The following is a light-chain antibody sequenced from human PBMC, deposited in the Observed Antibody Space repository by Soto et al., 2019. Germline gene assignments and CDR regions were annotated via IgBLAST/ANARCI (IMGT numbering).Light chain of an antibody. CDR1: SSDVGAYKY. J-gene: IGLJ3*02. CDR3: TSYVGNDIWV. V-gene: IGLV2-8*01. CDR2: EVT. Sequence: QSALTRPPSASGSPGQSVTISCTGTSSDVGAYKYVSWYQQYPGKAPKLMIYEVTKRPSGVPDRFSGSKSGNTASLTVSGLKAEDEADYYCTSYVGNDIWVFGGGTKVTVL.